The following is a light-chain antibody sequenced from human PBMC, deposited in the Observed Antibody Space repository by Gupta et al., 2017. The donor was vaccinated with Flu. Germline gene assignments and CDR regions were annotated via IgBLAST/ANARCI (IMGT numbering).Light chain of an antibody. Sequence: SYEVTQPPSVSVSPGQTARLTCSGDALPKQYAYWYQQKPGQTPVLVIYKDSERPSGIPDRFSGSGSGTTVTLTISGVQAEDEADYYCQSADSSGTYWVFGGGTKLTVL. CDR2: KDS. CDR1: ALPKQY. V-gene: IGLV3-25*02. CDR3: QSADSSGTYWV. J-gene: IGLJ3*02.